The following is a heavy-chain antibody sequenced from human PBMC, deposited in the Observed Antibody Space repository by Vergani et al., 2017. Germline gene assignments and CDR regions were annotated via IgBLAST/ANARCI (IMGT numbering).Heavy chain of an antibody. D-gene: IGHD5-12*01. CDR1: GFTFNHYA. V-gene: IGHV3-23*01. J-gene: IGHJ6*04. CDR3: AKAIPRNRGYDYLHSDHARDV. CDR2: ISGSGGST. Sequence: EVQLLESGGDLVQPGGSLRLSCAASGFTFNHYAMHWVRQAPGKGLECVSGISGSGGSTYYAGSVKGRFTISRDSSKNTLYLQMNSLSAGDTAVYYCAKAIPRNRGYDYLHSDHARDVGGKGTTVTVSS.